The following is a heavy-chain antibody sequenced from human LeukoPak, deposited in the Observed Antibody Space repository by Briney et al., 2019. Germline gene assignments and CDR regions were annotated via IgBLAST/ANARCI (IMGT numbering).Heavy chain of an antibody. V-gene: IGHV1-8*01. CDR1: GYTFTSYD. Sequence: ASVKVSCKASGYTFTSYDINWVRQATGQGLESMGWMNPNSGNTGYAQKFQGRVTMTRNTSISTAYMELSSLRSEDTAVYYCARRLRLGELSPPGYWGQGTLVTVSS. J-gene: IGHJ4*02. CDR3: ARRLRLGELSPPGY. CDR2: MNPNSGNT. D-gene: IGHD3-16*02.